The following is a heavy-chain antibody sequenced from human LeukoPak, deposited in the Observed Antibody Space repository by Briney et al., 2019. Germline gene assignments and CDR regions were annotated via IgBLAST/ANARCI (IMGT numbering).Heavy chain of an antibody. CDR1: GGSISSSSYY. CDR2: IYYSGTT. Sequence: SETLSLTCTVSGGSISSSSYYWGWIRQPPGKGLEWIASIYYSGTTLYNPSLTSRVTISVDTSKNQFSLRLNSVTAADTAVYYCARQLGAYSYPFDIWGQGTKVIVSS. CDR3: ARQLGAYSYPFDI. J-gene: IGHJ3*02. V-gene: IGHV4-39*01. D-gene: IGHD3-16*01.